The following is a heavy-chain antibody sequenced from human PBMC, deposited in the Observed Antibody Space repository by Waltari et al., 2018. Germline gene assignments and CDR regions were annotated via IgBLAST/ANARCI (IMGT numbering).Heavy chain of an antibody. CDR1: GGSISSYY. J-gene: IGHJ4*02. V-gene: IGHV4-4*07. CDR3: ARHFPGIAVAGISGFDY. D-gene: IGHD6-19*01. Sequence: QVQLQESGPGLVKPSETLSLTCTVAGGSISSYYWSWIRQSAGKGLEWIGRIYTSGSTNYNPSLKSRVTMSVDTSKNQFSLKLSSVTAADTAVYYCARHFPGIAVAGISGFDYWGQGTLVTVSS. CDR2: IYTSGST.